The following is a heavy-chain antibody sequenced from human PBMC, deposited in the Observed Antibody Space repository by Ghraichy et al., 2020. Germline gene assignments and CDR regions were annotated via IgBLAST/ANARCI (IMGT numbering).Heavy chain of an antibody. CDR2: IYWDDDK. Sequence: SSPTLVKPTQTLTLTCTFSGFSLSTSGVGVGWIRQPPGKALEWLALIYWDDDKRYSPSLKSRLTITKDTSKNQVVLTMTNMDPVDTATYYCAHTHYYGGNPGFDYWGQGTLVTVSS. J-gene: IGHJ4*02. V-gene: IGHV2-5*02. CDR3: AHTHYYGGNPGFDY. D-gene: IGHD4-23*01. CDR1: GFSLSTSGVG.